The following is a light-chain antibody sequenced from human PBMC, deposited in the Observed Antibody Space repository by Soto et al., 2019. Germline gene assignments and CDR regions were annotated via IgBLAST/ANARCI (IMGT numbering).Light chain of an antibody. CDR3: QQRYRWPPIT. Sequence: EVVLTQSPAILSLSPGERATLSCRASESVFGYLAWYQHKPGQAPRLLIYDASNRATGVPARFSGSGSGTDFTLTISSLEPEDFAVYYCQQRYRWPPITFGQGTRLDNK. V-gene: IGKV3-11*01. CDR2: DAS. J-gene: IGKJ5*01. CDR1: ESVFGY.